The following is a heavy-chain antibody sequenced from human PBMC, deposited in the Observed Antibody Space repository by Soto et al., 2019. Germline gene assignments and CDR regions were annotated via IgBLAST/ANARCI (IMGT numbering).Heavy chain of an antibody. Sequence: ASVKVSCKASGGTFSSYTISWVRQAPGQGLEWMGRIIPILGIANYAQKFQGRVTITADKSTSTAYMELSSLRSEDTAVYYCARDLQYEAPSSYYYYYMDVWGKGTTVTVSS. CDR1: GGTFSSYT. CDR3: ARDLQYEAPSSYYYYYMDV. V-gene: IGHV1-69*04. J-gene: IGHJ6*03. CDR2: IIPILGIA. D-gene: IGHD2-8*01.